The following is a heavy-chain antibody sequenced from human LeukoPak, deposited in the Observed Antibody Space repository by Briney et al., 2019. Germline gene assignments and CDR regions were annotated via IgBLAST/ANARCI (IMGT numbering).Heavy chain of an antibody. D-gene: IGHD6-13*01. Sequence: SETLSLTCTVSGASFSNDYWSWVRQAPGKGLEWIGYIYHNGRTNYNPSLKSRITMSIDTSQKQFSLKLISVTAADTAVYYCARHGTTRFSSSQGYFQYWGQGTLVTVSS. V-gene: IGHV4-59*01. J-gene: IGHJ1*01. CDR2: IYHNGRT. CDR3: ARHGTTRFSSSQGYFQY. CDR1: GASFSNDY.